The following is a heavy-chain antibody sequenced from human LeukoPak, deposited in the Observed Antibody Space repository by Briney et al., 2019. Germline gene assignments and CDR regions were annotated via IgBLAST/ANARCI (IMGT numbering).Heavy chain of an antibody. D-gene: IGHD3-22*01. V-gene: IGHV3-15*01. CDR3: TTDKDYDSSGYSPDWFDP. Sequence: GGSLRLSCAASGFTFSNAWMSWVRQAPGKGLEWVGRIKSKTDGGTTDYVAPVKGRFTISRDDSKNTLYLQMNSLKTEDTAVYYCTTDKDYDSSGYSPDWFDPWGQGTLVTVSS. J-gene: IGHJ5*02. CDR1: GFTFSNAW. CDR2: IKSKTDGGTT.